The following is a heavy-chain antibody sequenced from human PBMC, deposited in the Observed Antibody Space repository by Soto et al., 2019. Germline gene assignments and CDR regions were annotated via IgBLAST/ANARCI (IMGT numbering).Heavy chain of an antibody. Sequence: GGSLRLSCAASGFTFDDYTMHWVRQAPGKGLEWVSLISWDGGSTYYADSVKGRFTISRDNSKNSLYLQMNSLRTEDTALYYCAKGARFLEWLYMDVWGQGTTVTVSS. J-gene: IGHJ6*02. CDR2: ISWDGGST. D-gene: IGHD3-3*01. CDR3: AKGARFLEWLYMDV. CDR1: GFTFDDYT. V-gene: IGHV3-43*01.